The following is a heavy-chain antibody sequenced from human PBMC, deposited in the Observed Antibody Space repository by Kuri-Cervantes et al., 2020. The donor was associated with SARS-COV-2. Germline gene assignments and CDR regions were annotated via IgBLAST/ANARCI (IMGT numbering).Heavy chain of an antibody. CDR2: IYYSGST. CDR3: ARHPVYYDILTGYYTPYYFDY. Sequence: GSLRLSCTVSGGSISSRSYYWGWIRQPPGKGLEWIGSIYYSGSTYYNPSLKSRVAISVDTSKNQFSLKLSSVTAADTAVYYCARHPVYYDILTGYYTPYYFDYWGQGTLVTVSS. J-gene: IGHJ4*02. D-gene: IGHD3-9*01. CDR1: GGSISSRSYY. V-gene: IGHV4-39*01.